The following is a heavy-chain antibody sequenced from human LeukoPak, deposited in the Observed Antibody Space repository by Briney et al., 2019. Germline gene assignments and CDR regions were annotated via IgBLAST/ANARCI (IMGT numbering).Heavy chain of an antibody. D-gene: IGHD4-17*01. Sequence: ASVTVSFTASGYTFTVYYMHWVRQAPGQGLEWMGWINPNSGGTNYAQKFQGRVTMTRDTSISTAYMELSRLRSDDTAVYYCATTVTQSLYYYYGMDVWGQGTTVTVSS. CDR2: INPNSGGT. V-gene: IGHV1-2*02. CDR3: ATTVTQSLYYYYGMDV. J-gene: IGHJ6*02. CDR1: GYTFTVYY.